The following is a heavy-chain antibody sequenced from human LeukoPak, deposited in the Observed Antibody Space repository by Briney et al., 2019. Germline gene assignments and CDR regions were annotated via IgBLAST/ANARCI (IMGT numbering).Heavy chain of an antibody. CDR3: ARRGSIAAAGYFDY. D-gene: IGHD6-13*01. CDR1: GGTFISYA. CDR2: IIPIFGTA. Sequence: SVKVSCKASGGTFISYAISWVRQAPGQGLEWMGGIIPIFGTANYAQKFQGRVTITADESTSTAYMELSSLRSEDTAVYYCARRGSIAAAGYFDYWGQGTLVTVSS. J-gene: IGHJ4*02. V-gene: IGHV1-69*01.